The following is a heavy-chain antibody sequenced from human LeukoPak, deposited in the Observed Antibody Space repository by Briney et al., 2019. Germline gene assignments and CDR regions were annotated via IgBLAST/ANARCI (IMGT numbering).Heavy chain of an antibody. CDR2: IYPGDSDT. V-gene: IGHV5-51*01. Sequence: GESLKISCKGSGYSFTSYWIGWVRQMPGKGLEWMGIIYPGDSDTRYSPSFQGQVTISADKSISTAYLQWSSLKASDTAMYYCARPGSRRWLQHDAFDIWGQGTMVTVSS. CDR1: GYSFTSYW. CDR3: ARPGSRRWLQHDAFDI. D-gene: IGHD5-24*01. J-gene: IGHJ3*02.